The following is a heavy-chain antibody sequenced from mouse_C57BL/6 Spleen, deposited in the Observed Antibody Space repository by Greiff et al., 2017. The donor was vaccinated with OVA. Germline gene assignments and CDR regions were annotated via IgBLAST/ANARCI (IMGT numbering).Heavy chain of an antibody. J-gene: IGHJ1*03. Sequence: VQLQQPGAELVRPGSSVKLSCKASGYTFTSYWMDWVKQRPGQGLEWIGNIYPSDSETHYNQKFKDKATLTVDKSSSTAYMQLSSLTSEDSAVYYCARSYYGSSYVAYWYFDVWGTGTTVTVSS. CDR1: GYTFTSYW. CDR3: ARSYYGSSYVAYWYFDV. V-gene: IGHV1-61*01. CDR2: IYPSDSET. D-gene: IGHD1-1*01.